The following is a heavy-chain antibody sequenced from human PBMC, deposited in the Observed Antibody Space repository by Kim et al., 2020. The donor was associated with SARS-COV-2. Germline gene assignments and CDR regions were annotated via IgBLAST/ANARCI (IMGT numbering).Heavy chain of an antibody. CDR3: ARDLGGTYCSSTSCYTRYYGMDV. D-gene: IGHD2-2*02. V-gene: IGHV3-33*01. J-gene: IGHJ6*02. CDR1: GFTFSSYG. CDR2: IWYDGSNK. Sequence: GGSLRLSCAASGFTFSSYGMHWVRQAPGKGLEWVAVIWYDGSNKYYADSVKGRFTISRDNSKNTLYLQMNSLRAEDTAVYYCARDLGGTYCSSTSCYTRYYGMDVWGQGTTVTVSS.